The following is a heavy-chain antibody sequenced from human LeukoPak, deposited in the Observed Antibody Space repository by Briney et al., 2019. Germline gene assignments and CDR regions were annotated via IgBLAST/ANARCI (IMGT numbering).Heavy chain of an antibody. Sequence: GRSLRLSSAVSRFTFSSYGMHWVRQAPGKGLEWVAFIRYDGSNKYYADSVKGRFTISRDNSKNTLYLQMNSLRAEDTAVYYCARGTSLGTVTEPRDYYYYYMDVWGKGTTVTVSS. CDR3: ARGTSLGTVTEPRDYYYYYMDV. CDR2: IRYDGSNK. J-gene: IGHJ6*03. CDR1: RFTFSSYG. V-gene: IGHV3-30*02. D-gene: IGHD4-17*01.